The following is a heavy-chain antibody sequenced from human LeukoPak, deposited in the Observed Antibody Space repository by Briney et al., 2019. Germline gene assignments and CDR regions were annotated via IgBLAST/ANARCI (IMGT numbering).Heavy chain of an antibody. CDR2: IYSSGNT. CDR3: ARHSGLRSPFDP. V-gene: IGHV4-39*01. Sequence: SETLSLTCTVSGGSISTTNYYWGWIRQPPGRDLEWIGSIYSSGNTYYNPSLESRVTISVDTSKNQLSLKLTSATAADTSVYYCARHSGLRSPFDPWGQGTLVTVSS. D-gene: IGHD3-3*01. CDR1: GGSISTTNYY. J-gene: IGHJ5*02.